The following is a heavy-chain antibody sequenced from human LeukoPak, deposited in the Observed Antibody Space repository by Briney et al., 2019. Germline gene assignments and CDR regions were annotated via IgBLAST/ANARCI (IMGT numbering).Heavy chain of an antibody. D-gene: IGHD3-3*01. CDR1: GVSISSYY. CDR2: IYYTGST. V-gene: IGHV4-59*12. Sequence: SETLSLTCTVSGVSISSYYWSWIRQPPGKGLEWIGSIYYTGSTTYNPSLKSRVTISVDTSKNQFSLKLRSVTAADTAVYYCARDPDFWSGYYNFDYWGQGTLVTVSS. J-gene: IGHJ4*02. CDR3: ARDPDFWSGYYNFDY.